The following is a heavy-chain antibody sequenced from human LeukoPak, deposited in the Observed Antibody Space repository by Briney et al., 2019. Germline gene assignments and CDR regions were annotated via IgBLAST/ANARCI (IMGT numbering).Heavy chain of an antibody. D-gene: IGHD6-19*01. J-gene: IGHJ3*02. CDR1: GGTFSSYA. V-gene: IGHV1-69*04. CDR3: AREILSYSSGWDDAFDI. CDR2: IIPILGIA. Sequence: SVKVSCKASGGTFSSYAISWVRQAPGQGLEWMGRIIPILGIANYAQKFQGRVTITADKSTSTAYMELSSLRSEDTAVYYCAREILSYSSGWDDAFDIWGQGTMVTVSS.